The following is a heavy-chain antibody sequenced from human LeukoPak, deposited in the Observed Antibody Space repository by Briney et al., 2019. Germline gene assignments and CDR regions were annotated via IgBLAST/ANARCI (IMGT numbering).Heavy chain of an antibody. J-gene: IGHJ4*02. V-gene: IGHV5-51*01. CDR2: IYPGDSDT. CDR1: GYSFLSYW. Sequence: GESLKISCKASGYSFLSYWIGWVRQMPGKGLEWMGIIYPGDSDTRYSPSFQGQVTISADKSISTAYLQWSSLKASDTAMYYCARHGGAEDWNVHYWGQGTLVTVSS. D-gene: IGHD1-1*01. CDR3: ARHGGAEDWNVHY.